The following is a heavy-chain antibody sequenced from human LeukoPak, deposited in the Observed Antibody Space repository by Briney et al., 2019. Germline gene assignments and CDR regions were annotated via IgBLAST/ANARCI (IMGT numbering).Heavy chain of an antibody. J-gene: IGHJ4*02. CDR3: ARDRGSDDPIDY. CDR1: GFIFKSYG. V-gene: IGHV3-33*01. D-gene: IGHD2-15*01. Sequence: GGSLRLSSAASGFIFKSYGMHWVRQAPGKGQEWVAVIWHDGKNKYYADSVKGRFTVSRDNSKNTLYLQMDSLRVEDTAVYYCARDRGSDDPIDYWGQGTLVAVSS. CDR2: IWHDGKNK.